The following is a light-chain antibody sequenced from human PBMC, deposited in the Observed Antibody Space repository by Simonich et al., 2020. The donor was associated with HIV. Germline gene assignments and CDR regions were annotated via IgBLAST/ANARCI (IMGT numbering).Light chain of an antibody. V-gene: IGKV3-15*01. J-gene: IGKJ4*01. CDR3: QQDNNRPLT. CDR1: QSVSSI. CDR2: SAS. Sequence: EIVMTQSPPTLSVSPVKRATHSCRARQSVSSILAGYQQKPGQAPRILIYSASTMATGIPAKFRGSWSGTEFTLTISSMQSEDIAVYYCQQDNNRPLTFGGGTKVEIK.